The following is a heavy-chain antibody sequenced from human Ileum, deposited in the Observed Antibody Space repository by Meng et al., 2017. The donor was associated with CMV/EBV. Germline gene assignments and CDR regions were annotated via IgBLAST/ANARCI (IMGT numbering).Heavy chain of an antibody. J-gene: IGHJ4*02. CDR3: MRDSLTATRDC. D-gene: IGHD2-15*01. Sequence: QGQLGEYEAEVKEPGDSGKVSCKASGYTVASSTITWVRQAPGQGFEWMGWINVNNGNTNYAQKFQARITLTTDASTNSAYMELRSLRSDDTAMYYCMRDSLTATRDCWGQGTLVTVSS. V-gene: IGHV1-18*04. CDR2: INVNNGNT. CDR1: GYTVASST.